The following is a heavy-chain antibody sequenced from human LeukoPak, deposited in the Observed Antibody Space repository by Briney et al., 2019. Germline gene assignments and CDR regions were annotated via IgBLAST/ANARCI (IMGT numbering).Heavy chain of an antibody. Sequence: PSETLSLTCTVSGGSISSYYWSWIRQPPGQGLEWIGYIYYSGSTNYNPSLKSRVTISVDTSKNQFSLKLSSVTAADAAVYYCARDIAAAPGGYWGQGTLVTVSS. D-gene: IGHD6-13*01. J-gene: IGHJ4*02. V-gene: IGHV4-59*01. CDR1: GGSISSYY. CDR2: IYYSGST. CDR3: ARDIAAAPGGY.